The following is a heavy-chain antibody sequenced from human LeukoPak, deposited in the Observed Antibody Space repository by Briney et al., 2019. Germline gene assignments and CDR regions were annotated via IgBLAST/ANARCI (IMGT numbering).Heavy chain of an antibody. CDR2: IYYSGSGST. CDR1: GGSISSYY. Sequence: SETLSLTCTVSGGSISSYYWSWIRQPPGKGLEWIGYIYYSGSGSTDYNPSLKSRVTISVDTSKNQFSLKLSSVTAADTAVYYCARRGGHGGSFDYWGQGTLVTVSS. D-gene: IGHD4-23*01. J-gene: IGHJ4*02. V-gene: IGHV4-59*08. CDR3: ARRGGHGGSFDY.